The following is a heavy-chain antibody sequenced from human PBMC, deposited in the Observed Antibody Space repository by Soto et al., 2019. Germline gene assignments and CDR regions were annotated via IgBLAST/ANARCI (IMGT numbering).Heavy chain of an antibody. CDR1: GFIFMNYA. Sequence: EVQLSEFGGGLVHPGGSMRLSCAASGFIFMNYAMSWVRQAPGKGLEWVSVITLSGGSAYYADSVKGRFTISRDNSQNTLYLQMNSLRAEDTAVYYCAKFGDYYSSLFDYWGQGTPVTVSS. D-gene: IGHD3-22*01. V-gene: IGHV3-23*01. CDR2: ITLSGGSA. CDR3: AKFGDYYSSLFDY. J-gene: IGHJ4*02.